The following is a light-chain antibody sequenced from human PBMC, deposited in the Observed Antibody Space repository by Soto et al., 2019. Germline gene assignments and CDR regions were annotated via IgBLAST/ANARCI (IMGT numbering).Light chain of an antibody. J-gene: IGKJ1*01. CDR3: QQYGSSPPT. CDR1: QSVSSSY. Sequence: IVLAQSPSTLSLSPGASATLSCRASQSVSSSYLAWYQQKPGQAPRLLIYGASSRATGIPDRFSGSGSGTDFTLSISGLEPEDFSVYYCQQYGSSPPTFGQGTKVDIK. CDR2: GAS. V-gene: IGKV3-20*01.